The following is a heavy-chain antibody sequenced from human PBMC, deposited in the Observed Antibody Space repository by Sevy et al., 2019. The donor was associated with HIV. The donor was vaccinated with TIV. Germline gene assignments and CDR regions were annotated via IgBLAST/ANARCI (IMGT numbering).Heavy chain of an antibody. CDR3: ARAPPDTLRDPYYFDY. V-gene: IGHV4-31*03. CDR2: IYYSGSA. D-gene: IGHD5-18*01. CDR1: GGSINSGGYY. J-gene: IGHJ4*02. Sequence: SETLSLTCTVSGGSINSGGYYWSWIRQHPGKGLEWIGYIYYSGSAYYNPSLKSRVTISVDTPKKNQFSLKLRSVTAADTAVYYCARAPPDTLRDPYYFDYWGQGTPVTVSS.